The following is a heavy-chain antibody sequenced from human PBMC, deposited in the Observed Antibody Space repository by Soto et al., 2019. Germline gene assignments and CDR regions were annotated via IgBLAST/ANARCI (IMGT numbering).Heavy chain of an antibody. J-gene: IGHJ6*03. CDR3: ARVSAVDPRWSNYYYMDV. Sequence: QVQLQESGPGLVKPSGTLSLTCAVSSGSISSSNWWSWVRQPPGKGLEWIGEIYHSGSTNYNPSLKSRVTISVDMSKNQFSLKLSSVTAADTAVYYCARVSAVDPRWSNYYYMDVWGKGTTVTVSS. CDR2: IYHSGST. CDR1: SGSISSSNW. V-gene: IGHV4-4*02. D-gene: IGHD5-12*01.